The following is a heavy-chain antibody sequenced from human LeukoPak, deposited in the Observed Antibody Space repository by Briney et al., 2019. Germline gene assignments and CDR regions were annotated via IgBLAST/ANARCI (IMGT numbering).Heavy chain of an antibody. Sequence: SETLFLTCTVSGGSVSSPDSYWSWIRQPPGKGLEWIGNVYYIGTTTYNSSLETRVTISVDKSKNHFSLILTSVTAADTAIYFCARNTSSSPWFDPWGQGTLVTVSS. CDR1: GGSVSSPDSY. D-gene: IGHD6-6*01. CDR3: ARNTSSSPWFDP. J-gene: IGHJ5*02. CDR2: VYYIGTT. V-gene: IGHV4-61*03.